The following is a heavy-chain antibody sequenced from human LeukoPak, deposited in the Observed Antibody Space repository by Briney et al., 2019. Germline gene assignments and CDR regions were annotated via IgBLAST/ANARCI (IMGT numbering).Heavy chain of an antibody. CDR2: IRYDGSNK. V-gene: IGHV3-30*02. CDR1: GFTFSSYG. Sequence: GGSLRLSCAASGFTFSSYGMHWVRQAPGKGLEWVAFIRYDGSNKYYADSVKGRFTISRDNSKNTLYLQMNSLRAEDTAVYYCAKDLPLYCGGDCYTSAIDYWGQGTLVTVSS. J-gene: IGHJ4*02. D-gene: IGHD2-21*01. CDR3: AKDLPLYCGGDCYTSAIDY.